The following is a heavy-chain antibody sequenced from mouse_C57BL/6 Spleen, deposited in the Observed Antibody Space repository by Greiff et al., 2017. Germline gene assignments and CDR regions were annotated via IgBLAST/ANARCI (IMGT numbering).Heavy chain of an antibody. V-gene: IGHV3-6*01. D-gene: IGHD1-1*01. Sequence: EVKLQQSGPGLVKPSQSLSLTCSVTGYSITSGYYWNWIRQFPGNKLEWMGYISYDGSNNYNPSLKNRISITRDTSKNQFFLKLNSVTTEDTATYYCAREDYGSSWLAYWGQGTLVTVSA. CDR1: GYSITSGYY. CDR2: ISYDGSN. CDR3: AREDYGSSWLAY. J-gene: IGHJ3*01.